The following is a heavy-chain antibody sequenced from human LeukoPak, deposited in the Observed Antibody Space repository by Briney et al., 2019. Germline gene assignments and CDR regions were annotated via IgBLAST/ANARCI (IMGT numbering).Heavy chain of an antibody. V-gene: IGHV4-59*08. CDR2: IYYSGST. D-gene: IGHD5-24*01. CDR3: ARHERDASLDHALDI. J-gene: IGHJ3*02. CDR1: GGSISSYY. Sequence: SETLSLTCTVSGGSISSYYWSWIRQPPGKGLEWIGYIYYSGSTSYNPSFKSRVTILVDTSKNQFSLKLSSVTAAGTAVYYCARHERDASLDHALDIWGQGTMVTVSS.